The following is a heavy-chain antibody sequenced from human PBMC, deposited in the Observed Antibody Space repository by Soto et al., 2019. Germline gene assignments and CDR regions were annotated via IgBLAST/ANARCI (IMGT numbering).Heavy chain of an antibody. CDR1: GFTFSSYG. CDR3: ARDVGWLPAYCGGDCYNYYYGMDV. D-gene: IGHD2-21*02. V-gene: IGHV3-33*01. Sequence: QVQLVESGGGVVQPGRSLRLSCAASGFTFSSYGMHWVRQAPGKGLEWVAVIWYDGSNKYYADSVKGRFTISRDNSKNTLYLQMNSLRAEDTAVYYCARDVGWLPAYCGGDCYNYYYGMDVW. J-gene: IGHJ6*01. CDR2: IWYDGSNK.